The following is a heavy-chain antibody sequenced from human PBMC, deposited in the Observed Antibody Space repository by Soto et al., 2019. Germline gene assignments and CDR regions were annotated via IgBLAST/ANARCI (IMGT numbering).Heavy chain of an antibody. J-gene: IGHJ1*01. CDR3: ARGVSIAVAGTVYFQH. CDR1: GYTFTGYY. Sequence: GASVKVSCKASGYTFTGYYMHWVRQAPGQGLEWMGWINPNSGGTNYAQKFQGWVTMTRDTSISTAYMELSRLRSDDTAVYYCARGVSIAVAGTVYFQHRGQGTLVTVSS. V-gene: IGHV1-2*04. D-gene: IGHD6-19*01. CDR2: INPNSGGT.